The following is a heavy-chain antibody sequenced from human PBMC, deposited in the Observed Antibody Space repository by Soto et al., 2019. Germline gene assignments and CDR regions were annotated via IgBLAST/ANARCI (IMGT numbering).Heavy chain of an antibody. CDR1: GFTFGGSP. D-gene: IGHD2-2*01. V-gene: IGHV3-73*01. CDR3: VLECCRSNGCYSLDL. J-gene: IGHJ5*02. Sequence: EAQLVQSGGGLVQPGGSLQLSCAASGFTFGGSPVHWVRQASGKGLEWVGRVRSDSASSAIEYAASVRGRFTLSRDDSKNTAYLQVNSLDVEDTVLYYCVLECCRSNGCYSLDLWGQGTLVTVSS. CDR2: VRSDSASSAI.